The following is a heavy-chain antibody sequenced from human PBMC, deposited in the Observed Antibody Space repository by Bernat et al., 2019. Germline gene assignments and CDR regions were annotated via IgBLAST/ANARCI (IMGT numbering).Heavy chain of an antibody. D-gene: IGHD4-17*01. V-gene: IGHV3-15*01. Sequence: EVQLVESGGGLVQPGGSLKLSCAASGFTFSGSAMHWVRQASGKGLEWVGRIKSKTDGGTTDYAAPVKGRFTISRDDSKNTLYLQMNSLKTEDTAVYYCTTDQDYGDYVGYWGQGTLVTVSS. J-gene: IGHJ4*02. CDR2: IKSKTDGGTT. CDR3: TTDQDYGDYVGY. CDR1: GFTFSGSA.